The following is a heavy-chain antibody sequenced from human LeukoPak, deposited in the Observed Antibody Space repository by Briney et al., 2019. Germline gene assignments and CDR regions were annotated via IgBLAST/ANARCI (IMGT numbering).Heavy chain of an antibody. CDR1: GFTFNRYA. J-gene: IGHJ4*02. Sequence: SGGSLSLSCAASGFTFNRYAIRWARQAPGKGMEWLSGFGGSSHTTYYAKSVECRFPVSRENSNNCLSLPIHTLRAQDTVFVQCAGDGLGSGSSCRITNDYRGQATLATVSS. D-gene: IGHD3-10*01. V-gene: IGHV3-23*01. CDR2: FGGSSHTT. CDR3: AGDGLGSGSSCRITNDY.